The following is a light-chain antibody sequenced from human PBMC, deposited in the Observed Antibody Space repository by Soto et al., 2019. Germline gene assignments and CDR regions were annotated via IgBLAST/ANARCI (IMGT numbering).Light chain of an antibody. V-gene: IGLV2-23*03. CDR3: CSYAGSSTFVV. J-gene: IGLJ2*01. Sequence: QSALTQPASVSGSLGQSITISCTGTSSDIGNYNFVSWYRQHPGKAPKLMIFEGTKRPSGVSNRFSGSKSGNTASLTISGLQAEDEADYHCCSYAGSSTFVVFGRGTKLTVL. CDR2: EGT. CDR1: SSDIGNYNF.